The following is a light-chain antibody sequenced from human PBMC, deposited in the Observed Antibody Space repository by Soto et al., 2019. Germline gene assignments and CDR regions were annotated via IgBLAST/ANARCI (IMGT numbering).Light chain of an antibody. J-gene: IGKJ5*01. CDR1: QSVSSSY. Sequence: EIVLTQSPGTLSLSPGERATLSCRASQSVSSSYLAWYQQKPGQAPRLLIYGASSRATGIPDRFSGSGSGTDLTLTISRLAPEDFAVYYCQQYGSSPWITFGQGTRLEIK. V-gene: IGKV3-20*01. CDR3: QQYGSSPWIT. CDR2: GAS.